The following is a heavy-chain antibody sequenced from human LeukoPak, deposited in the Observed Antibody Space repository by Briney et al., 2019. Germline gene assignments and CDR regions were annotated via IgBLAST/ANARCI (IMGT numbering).Heavy chain of an antibody. D-gene: IGHD3-3*01. CDR1: GYTFTSYY. Sequence: ASVKVSCKASGYTFTSYYINWVRQATGQGPEWMGWMNPNSGNTDYAQRFQGRVTMTRNTSISTAYMELSSLRSEDTAVYYCAEISPSNCFAPWAREPWSPSPQ. CDR2: MNPNSGNT. V-gene: IGHV1-8*01. CDR3: AEISPSNCFAP. J-gene: IGHJ5*02.